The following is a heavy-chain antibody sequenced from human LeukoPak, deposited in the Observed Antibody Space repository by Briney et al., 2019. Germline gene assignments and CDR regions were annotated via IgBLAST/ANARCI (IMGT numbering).Heavy chain of an antibody. CDR3: ARGQQRIDY. CDR2: ISSSRSYI. J-gene: IGHJ4*02. D-gene: IGHD6-13*01. CDR1: GFTFSSYS. V-gene: IGHV3-21*01. Sequence: GGSLRLSCAASGFTFSSYSMNWVRQAPGKGLEWVSSISSSRSYIYYADSVKGRFTISRDNAKNSLYLQMNSLRAEDTAVYYCARGQQRIDYWGQGTLVTVSS.